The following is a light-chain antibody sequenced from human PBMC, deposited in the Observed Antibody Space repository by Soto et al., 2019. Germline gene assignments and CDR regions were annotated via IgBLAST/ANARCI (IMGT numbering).Light chain of an antibody. CDR1: SSNIGSNT. V-gene: IGLV1-44*01. Sequence: QAVVTQPPSASGTPGQRVTISCSGSSSNIGSNTVNWYQQLPGTAPKLLIYSNNQRPSGVPDRFSGSKSGTSASLAITGLQAEDEADYYCQSFDNSLSGSRVFGTGTKLTVL. CDR2: SNN. CDR3: QSFDNSLSGSRV. J-gene: IGLJ1*01.